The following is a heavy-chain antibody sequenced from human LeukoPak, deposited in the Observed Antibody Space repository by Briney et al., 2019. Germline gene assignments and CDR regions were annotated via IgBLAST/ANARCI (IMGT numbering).Heavy chain of an antibody. CDR1: GYIFSDYY. CDR2: INPDSGDT. V-gene: IGHV1-2*02. CDR3: ARDGPRIAVDFDY. D-gene: IGHD6-19*01. Sequence: APVKVSCRASGYIFSDYYIYWVRQAPGQGLERMGWINPDSGDTKYAQKFQGRVTMTRDTSINTVYMELSRLTSDDTAVYYCARDGPRIAVDFDYWGQGTLVTVSA. J-gene: IGHJ4*02.